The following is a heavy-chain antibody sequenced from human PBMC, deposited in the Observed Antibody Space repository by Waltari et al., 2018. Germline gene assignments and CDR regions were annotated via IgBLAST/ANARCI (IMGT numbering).Heavy chain of an antibody. Sequence: QVQLVQSGAEVKKPGASVKFSCTASGYTFTGYYMHWLRQAPGQGLEWMGWINPNSGGTNYAQKFQGRVTMTRDTSISTAYMELSRLRSDDTAVYYCARGKLDYGDYVNVIDYWGQGTLVTVSS. CDR3: ARGKLDYGDYVNVIDY. J-gene: IGHJ4*02. CDR1: GYTFTGYY. V-gene: IGHV1-2*02. D-gene: IGHD4-17*01. CDR2: INPNSGGT.